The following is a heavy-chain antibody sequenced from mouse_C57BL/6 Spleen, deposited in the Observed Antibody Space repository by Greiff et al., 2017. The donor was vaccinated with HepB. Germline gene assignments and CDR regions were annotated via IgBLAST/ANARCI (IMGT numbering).Heavy chain of an antibody. Sequence: EVKLQESGPELVKPGASVKMSCKASGYTFTDYNMHWVKQRHGKSLEWIGYINPNNGGTSYNQKFKGKATLTVNKSSSTAYMELRSLTSEDSAVYYCAKNWDNFDYWGQGTTLTVSS. J-gene: IGHJ2*01. D-gene: IGHD4-1*01. V-gene: IGHV1-22*01. CDR3: AKNWDNFDY. CDR1: GYTFTDYN. CDR2: INPNNGGT.